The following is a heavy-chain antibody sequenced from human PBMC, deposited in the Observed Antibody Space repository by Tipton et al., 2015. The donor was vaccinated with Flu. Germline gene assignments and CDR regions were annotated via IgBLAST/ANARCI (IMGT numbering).Heavy chain of an antibody. V-gene: IGHV4-39*07. CDR3: ARDVGPQIKVTVGLDV. CDR2: IYYTGST. Sequence: TLSLTCTVSGGSIRSSTDFWAWIRQSPGKGLEWIGTIYYTGSTYYNVSLKSRVTISVDTSKNQFSLKLSSVTAADTAVYYCARDVGPQIKVTVGLDVWGQGTTVTVSS. J-gene: IGHJ6*02. CDR1: GGSIRSSTDF. D-gene: IGHD2-21*02.